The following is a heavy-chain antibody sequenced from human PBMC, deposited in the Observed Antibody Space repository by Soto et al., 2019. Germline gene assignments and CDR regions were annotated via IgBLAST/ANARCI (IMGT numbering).Heavy chain of an antibody. CDR1: GGSITTGGYS. V-gene: IGHV4-30-2*01. CDR2: VYSGST. Sequence: SETLSLTCAVAGGSITTGGYSWSWIRQPPGKGLEWIGFVYSGSTYYNPSLKSRVTISIDKFSNHFSLQLTSVTAADTAVYYWARTLMIGNKRDVWGKGTTVTVPS. CDR3: ARTLMIGNKRDV. D-gene: IGHD3-22*01. J-gene: IGHJ6*04.